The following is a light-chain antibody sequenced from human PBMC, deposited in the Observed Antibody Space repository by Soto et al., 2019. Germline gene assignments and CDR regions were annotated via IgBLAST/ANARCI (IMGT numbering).Light chain of an antibody. V-gene: IGLV2-14*01. CDR1: SSDVGGYNY. CDR2: EVS. CDR3: SSYTTSGTPV. J-gene: IGLJ3*02. Sequence: SALTQPASVSGSPGQSITISCTGTSSDVGGYNYLSWYQQNPGKAPKVMIYEVSNRPSGVSNRFSGSKSGNTASLTISGLHTEDEADYYCSSYTTSGTPVFGGGTKLTVL.